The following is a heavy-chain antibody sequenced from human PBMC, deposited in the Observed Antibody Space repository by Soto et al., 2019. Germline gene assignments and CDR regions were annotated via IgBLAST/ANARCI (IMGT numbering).Heavy chain of an antibody. CDR2: IYHSGST. D-gene: IGHD3-10*01. J-gene: IGHJ4*02. V-gene: IGHV4-4*02. CDR1: SGSISSSNW. CDR3: ARVLAGFGESASFDY. Sequence: QVQLQESGPGLVKPSGTLSLTCAVSSGSISSSNWWRWVRQPPGKGLEWIGEIYHSGSTNYNPSLKSRVTISVDKSKNQFSLKLSSVTAADTAVYYCARVLAGFGESASFDYWGQGTLVTVSS.